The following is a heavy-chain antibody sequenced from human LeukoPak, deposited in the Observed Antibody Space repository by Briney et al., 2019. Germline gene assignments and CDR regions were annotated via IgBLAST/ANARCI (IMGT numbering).Heavy chain of an antibody. CDR1: GFTFQSFD. CDR3: ARRKFFRMGKKKEPNWFDS. CDR2: ITGSGSHT. V-gene: IGHV3-23*01. D-gene: IGHD1-14*01. J-gene: IGHJ5*01. Sequence: GGSLRLSCEASGFTFQSFDMTWIRQAPGKGLEWVSLITGSGSHTFYAASVRGRFTVSRDNSKNTMFLQMNALRDEDTATYYCARRKFFRMGKKKEPNWFDSWGQETLVTVSS.